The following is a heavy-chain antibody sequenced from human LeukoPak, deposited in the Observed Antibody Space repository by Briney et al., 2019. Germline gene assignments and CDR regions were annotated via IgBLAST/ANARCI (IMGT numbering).Heavy chain of an antibody. Sequence: GASVTVSCTVSGYTLTELSMHWVRQAPGKGLEWMGGFDPEDGETIYAQKFQGRVTMTEDTSTDTAYMELSSLRSEDTAVYYCATQWGSSGWYVYWGQGTLVTVSS. J-gene: IGHJ4*02. D-gene: IGHD6-19*01. CDR3: ATQWGSSGWYVY. V-gene: IGHV1-24*01. CDR2: FDPEDGET. CDR1: GYTLTELS.